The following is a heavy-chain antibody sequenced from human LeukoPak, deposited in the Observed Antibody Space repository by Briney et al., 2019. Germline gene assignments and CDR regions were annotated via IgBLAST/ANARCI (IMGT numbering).Heavy chain of an antibody. CDR3: ARGYYDSSGYYYFDY. V-gene: IGHV4-59*01. J-gene: IGHJ4*02. CDR2: SYYSGST. Sequence: TSETLSLTCTVSGXSISSYYWSWIRQPPGKGLEWIAYSYYSGSTNYNPSLKSRVTISVDTSKNQFSLKLSSVTAADTAVYYCARGYYDSSGYYYFDYWGQGTLVTVSS. CDR1: GXSISSYY. D-gene: IGHD3-22*01.